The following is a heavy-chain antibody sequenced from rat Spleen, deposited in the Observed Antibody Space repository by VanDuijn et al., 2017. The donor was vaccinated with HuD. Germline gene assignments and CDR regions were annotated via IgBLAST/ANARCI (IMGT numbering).Heavy chain of an antibody. J-gene: IGHJ4*01. Sequence: EVQLVVSGGGLVQPGRSLKLSCAASGFTFSNYYMAWVRQAPTKGLEWVASITNSGGSTYYRDSVKGRFTISRDNAKSTLYLQMDSLRSEDTATYYCTRVYPGIKGYVMDAWGQGASVTVSS. CDR3: TRVYPGIKGYVMDA. D-gene: IGHD1-4*01. CDR2: ITNSGGST. CDR1: GFTFSNYY. V-gene: IGHV5S23*01.